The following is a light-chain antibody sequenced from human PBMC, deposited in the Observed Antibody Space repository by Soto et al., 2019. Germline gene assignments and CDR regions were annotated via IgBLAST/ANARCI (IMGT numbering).Light chain of an antibody. CDR3: QQYNNWPPWT. CDR1: QSVSSSY. Sequence: EVVLTPSPGSLSMSPGVRATLSCRASQSVSSSYLAWDQQKRGHAPRLLIYAASTRATGIPARFRCSGSGTEFTLTISSLQSEDFAVYVCQQYNNWPPWTFGQGTKVDIK. V-gene: IGKV3-15*01. J-gene: IGKJ1*01. CDR2: AAS.